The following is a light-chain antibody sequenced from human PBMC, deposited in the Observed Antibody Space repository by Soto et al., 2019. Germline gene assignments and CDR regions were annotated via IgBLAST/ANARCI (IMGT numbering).Light chain of an antibody. CDR1: QSISNW. CDR3: KQSYSTPA. Sequence: DIQMTQSPSTLSASVGDIVTITCRASQSISNWLAWYQDKPGKAPKLLIYDASSLQSGVQSRFSGSGSGTDFTLTIRSLQPEDFATYYCKQSYSTPACGQGTRLEIK. J-gene: IGKJ5*01. CDR2: DAS. V-gene: IGKV1-39*01.